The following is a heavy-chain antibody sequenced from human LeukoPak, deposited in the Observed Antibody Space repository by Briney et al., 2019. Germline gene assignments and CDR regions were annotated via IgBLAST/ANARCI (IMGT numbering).Heavy chain of an antibody. CDR1: GFTFTSYA. V-gene: IGHV3-23*01. CDR3: AKDRSGTYKNCFDP. Sequence: GGSLRLSCAAPGFTFTSYAMSWVRQAPGKGLEWVSTIGPSGHTTYYADSVKGRFTISRDNSKNTLSLQMNSLRVEDTAVYYCAKDRSGTYKNCFDPWGQGTLVTVSS. CDR2: IGPSGHTT. D-gene: IGHD1-26*01. J-gene: IGHJ5*02.